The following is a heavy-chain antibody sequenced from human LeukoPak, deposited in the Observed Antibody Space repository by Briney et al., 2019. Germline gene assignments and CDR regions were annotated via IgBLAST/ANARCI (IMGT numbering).Heavy chain of an antibody. CDR1: GGSISSYY. CDR3: ARDNIVGAINWFDP. Sequence: TSETLSLTCTVSGGSISSYYWSWIRQPPGKGLEWIGYIYYSGSTNYNPSLKSRVTISVDTSKNQFSLKLSSVTAADTAVYYCARDNIVGAINWFDPWGQGTLVTVSS. J-gene: IGHJ5*02. CDR2: IYYSGST. V-gene: IGHV4-59*01. D-gene: IGHD1-26*01.